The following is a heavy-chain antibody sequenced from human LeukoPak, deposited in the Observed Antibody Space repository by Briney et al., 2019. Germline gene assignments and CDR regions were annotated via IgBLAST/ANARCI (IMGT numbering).Heavy chain of an antibody. CDR3: AKGGSYGRPDY. CDR1: GFSFSSFA. J-gene: IGHJ4*02. D-gene: IGHD5-18*01. V-gene: IGHV3-23*01. Sequence: PGGSLRLSCAASGFSFSSFAINWVSQAPGKGLEWVSIINRDVSTYYADSVKDRFTISRDNYKSTVFLQMNSLRDEDTAIYYCAKGGSYGRPDYWGPGILVTVSS. CDR2: IINRDVST.